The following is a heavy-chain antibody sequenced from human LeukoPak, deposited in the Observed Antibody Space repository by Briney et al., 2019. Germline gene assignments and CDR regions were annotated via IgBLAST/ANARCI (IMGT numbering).Heavy chain of an antibody. CDR3: AKRGHYSINWYHYFDY. V-gene: IGHV3-13*04. J-gene: IGHJ4*02. D-gene: IGHD6-13*01. CDR2: IGTAGDT. CDR1: GFTFSSYD. Sequence: GGSLRLSCAASGFTFSSYDMHWVRQATGKGLEWVSAIGTAGDTYYPGSVKGRFTISRENAKNSLYLQMNSLRAGDTAVYYCAKRGHYSINWYHYFDYWGQGTLVTVSS.